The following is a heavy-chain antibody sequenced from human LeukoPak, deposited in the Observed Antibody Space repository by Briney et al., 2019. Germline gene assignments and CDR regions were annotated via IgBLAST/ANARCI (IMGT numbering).Heavy chain of an antibody. J-gene: IGHJ5*02. CDR2: IYSDGST. CDR3: ARAPGRRYYYDSSGYYHIP. V-gene: IGHV4-59*08. CDR1: GGSINTYY. Sequence: SGPTLVKPSETLSLTCTVSGGSINTYYWSWIRQPPGKGLEWLGYIYSDGSTNYNPSLKSRLTISVDTSKNQFSLKLSSVTAADTAVYYCARAPGRRYYYDSSGYYHIPWGQGTLVTVSS. D-gene: IGHD3-22*01.